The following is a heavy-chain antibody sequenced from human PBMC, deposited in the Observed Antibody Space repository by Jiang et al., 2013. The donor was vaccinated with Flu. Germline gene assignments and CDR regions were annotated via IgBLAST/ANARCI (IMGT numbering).Heavy chain of an antibody. CDR3: TRWGSSCSDP. CDR1: GYTFIDYY. V-gene: IGHV1-2*02. CDR2: INPNSGGT. J-gene: IGHJ5*02. Sequence: SGAEVKKPGASVKLSCKASGYTFIDYYIHWVRQAPGQGLEWMGWINPNSGGTYYTQNFQGRVTMTRDTSISTAYMELTSLRSDDTAVYYCTRWGSSCSDPWGQGALVTVSS. D-gene: IGHD6-13*01.